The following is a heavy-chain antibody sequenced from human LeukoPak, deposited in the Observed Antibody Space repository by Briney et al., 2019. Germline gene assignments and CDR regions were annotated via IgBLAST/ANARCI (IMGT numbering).Heavy chain of an antibody. D-gene: IGHD2-2*01. CDR3: ATGAAANSNFDY. CDR2: ISYDGSNK. Sequence: GSLRLSCAASGFTFSSYAMHWVRQAPGKGLEWVAVISYDGSNKYYADSVKGRFTISRDNSKNTLYLQMNSLRAEDTAVYYCATGAAANSNFDYWGQGTLVTVSS. V-gene: IGHV3-30-3*01. J-gene: IGHJ4*02. CDR1: GFTFSSYA.